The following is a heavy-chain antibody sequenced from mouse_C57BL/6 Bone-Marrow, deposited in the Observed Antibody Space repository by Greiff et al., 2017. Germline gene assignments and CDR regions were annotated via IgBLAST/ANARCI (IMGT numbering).Heavy chain of an antibody. CDR3: ARSSYDGYD. Sequence: QVQLQPSGAELARPGASVKLSCKASGYTFTSYGISWVKQRTGQGLEWIGEIYPRSGNTYYNEKFKGKATLTADKSSSTAYMELRSLTSEDSAVYFCARSSYDGYDWGQGTTLTVSS. CDR2: IYPRSGNT. J-gene: IGHJ2*01. D-gene: IGHD2-3*01. V-gene: IGHV1-81*01. CDR1: GYTFTSYG.